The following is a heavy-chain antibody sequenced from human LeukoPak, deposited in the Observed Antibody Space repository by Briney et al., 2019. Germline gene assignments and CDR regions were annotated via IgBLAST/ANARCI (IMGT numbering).Heavy chain of an antibody. CDR3: AVRRKWFGECDY. Sequence: ASVKVSCKASGYTFTSYDINWVRQATGQGLEWWGWMNPNSGNTGYAQKFQGRVTMTRNTSISTAYMELSSLRSEDTAVYYWAVRRKWFGECDYWGQGTLVTVSS. V-gene: IGHV1-8*01. D-gene: IGHD3-10*01. J-gene: IGHJ4*02. CDR1: GYTFTSYD. CDR2: MNPNSGNT.